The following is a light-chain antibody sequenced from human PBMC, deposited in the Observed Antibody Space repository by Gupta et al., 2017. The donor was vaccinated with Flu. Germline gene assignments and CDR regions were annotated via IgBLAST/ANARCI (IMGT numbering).Light chain of an antibody. CDR2: DVI. Sequence: SALTQPRPVSGSPGQSVTIPCTGTRSDVGGYNYVSWDQQHPGEAHKVMVYDVIKRPAGVPDGFSGSKSGNTASLTISGRQAEEEADYYCCSYAGSDAWVFGGGTKLTVL. J-gene: IGLJ3*02. V-gene: IGLV2-11*01. CDR3: CSYAGSDAWV. CDR1: RSDVGGYNY.